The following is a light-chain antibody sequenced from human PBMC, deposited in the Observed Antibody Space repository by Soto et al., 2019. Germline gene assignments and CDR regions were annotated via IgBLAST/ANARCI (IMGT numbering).Light chain of an antibody. Sequence: EVVMTQSPASLSASPGERVTLSCRASQNIRSSLAWYQQRPGQAPRLLIYDASTRATGIPPRFSGGGSGTEFTVTISSLQSEDFAVYYCQQRSSWPTFGQGTRLEI. CDR1: QNIRSS. J-gene: IGKJ5*01. V-gene: IGKV3-15*01. CDR3: QQRSSWPT. CDR2: DAS.